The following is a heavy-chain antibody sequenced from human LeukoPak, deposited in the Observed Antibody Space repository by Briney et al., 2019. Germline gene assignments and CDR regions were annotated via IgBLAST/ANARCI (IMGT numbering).Heavy chain of an antibody. CDR2: ISAYSGNT. CDR3: ARDLSGSSGSSWSPWFDP. Sequence: ASVKVSCKASGYTFTSYGISWVRQAPGQGLEWMGWISAYSGNTNYAQKLQGRVTMTTDTSTSTAYMELRSLRSDDTAVYYCARDLSGSSGSSWSPWFDPWGQGTLVTVSS. D-gene: IGHD6-13*01. J-gene: IGHJ5*02. V-gene: IGHV1-18*04. CDR1: GYTFTSYG.